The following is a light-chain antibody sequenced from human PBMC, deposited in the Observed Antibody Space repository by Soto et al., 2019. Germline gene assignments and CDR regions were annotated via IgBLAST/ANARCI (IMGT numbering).Light chain of an antibody. CDR3: QQYNNWPPWT. J-gene: IGKJ1*01. CDR2: GAS. V-gene: IGKV3-15*01. Sequence: EIVMTQSPATLSVSPGERATRSCRASQSVTNNLAWYQQKPGQAPRLLIYGASIRATGIPARFSDSGSGTEFTLTISRLQSQDSAVYYCQQYNNWPPWTFGQGTKVDIK. CDR1: QSVTNN.